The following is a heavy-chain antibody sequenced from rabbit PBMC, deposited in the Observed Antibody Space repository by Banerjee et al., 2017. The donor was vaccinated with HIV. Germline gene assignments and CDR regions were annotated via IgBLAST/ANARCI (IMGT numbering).Heavy chain of an antibody. CDR2: IDAGSSGST. CDR3: ARDGSGWGANFNL. Sequence: QEQLEESGGDLVKPEGSLTLTCTASGFSFSGSYWICWVRQAPGKGLEWIACIDAGSSGSTYYASWAKGRFTISKTSSTTVTLQMTSLTAADTATYFCARDGSGWGANFNLWGPGTLVTVS. D-gene: IGHD4-1*01. V-gene: IGHV1S45*01. CDR1: GFSFSGSYW. J-gene: IGHJ4*01.